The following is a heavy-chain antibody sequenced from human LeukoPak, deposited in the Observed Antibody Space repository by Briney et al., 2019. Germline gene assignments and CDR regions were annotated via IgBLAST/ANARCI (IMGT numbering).Heavy chain of an antibody. CDR2: ISSSSSYI. CDR3: ASGMRVGPNI. V-gene: IGHV3-21*01. J-gene: IGHJ4*02. D-gene: IGHD1-26*01. CDR1: GFTFSSYS. Sequence: GGSLRLSCAASGFTFSSYSKNWVRQAPGKGLEWVSSISSSSSYIYYADSVKGRFTISRDNAKNSLYLQMNSLRAEDTAVYYCASGMRVGPNIWGQGTLVTVSS.